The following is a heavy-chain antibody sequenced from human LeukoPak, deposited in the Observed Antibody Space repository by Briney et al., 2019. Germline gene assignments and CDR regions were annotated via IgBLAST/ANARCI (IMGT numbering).Heavy chain of an antibody. Sequence: PGGSLRLSCAASGFTFSSYAMSWVRQAPGKGLEWVSVIYSGGSTYYADSVKGRFTISRDNSKNTLYLQMNSLRAEDTAVYYCARDVYEVYYYGMDVWGQGTTVTVSS. CDR1: GFTFSSYA. V-gene: IGHV3-66*01. CDR3: ARDVYEVYYYGMDV. D-gene: IGHD2-8*01. CDR2: IYSGGST. J-gene: IGHJ6*02.